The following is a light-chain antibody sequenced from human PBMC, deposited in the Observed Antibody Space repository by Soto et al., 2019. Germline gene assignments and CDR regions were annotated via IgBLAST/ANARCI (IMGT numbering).Light chain of an antibody. CDR3: ATWDGGMSGPFV. CDR1: NSNIGSDI. Sequence: QSVLTRPPSASGTPGQRATISCCGSNSNIGSDIVNCYQLLPGAAPEVLINTTNQRPSGVPARFSGSKSGTSASLAISGFQSEDEANSSCATWDGGMSGPFVFGTGTKVT. J-gene: IGLJ1*01. CDR2: TTN. V-gene: IGLV1-44*01.